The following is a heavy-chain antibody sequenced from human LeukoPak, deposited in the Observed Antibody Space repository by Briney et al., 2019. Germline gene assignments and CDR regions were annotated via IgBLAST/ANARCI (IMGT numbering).Heavy chain of an antibody. CDR3: ATSEGKDYYYYYYMGV. J-gene: IGHJ6*03. CDR1: GYTLTELS. V-gene: IGHV1-24*01. Sequence: ASVKVSCKVSGYTLTELSMHWVRQAPGKGLEWMGGFDPEDGETIYAQKFQGRVTMTEDTSTDTAYMELSSLRSEDTAVYYCATSEGKDYYYYYYMGVWGKGTTVTVSS. CDR2: FDPEDGET.